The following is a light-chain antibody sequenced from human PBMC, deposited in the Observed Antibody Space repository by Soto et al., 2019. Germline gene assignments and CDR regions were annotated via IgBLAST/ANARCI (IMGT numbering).Light chain of an antibody. J-gene: IGKJ2*01. CDR1: QSVGSNY. CDR2: GAS. V-gene: IGKV3-20*01. Sequence: EIVLTQSPGTLSLSPGERATLSCRASQSVGSNYLAWYQQKPGQAPRPLIYGASTRATGLPDRFSGSGSGTDFTLTIRRLEPEDFAVYYCQKFPDTFGQGTKLEIK. CDR3: QKFPDT.